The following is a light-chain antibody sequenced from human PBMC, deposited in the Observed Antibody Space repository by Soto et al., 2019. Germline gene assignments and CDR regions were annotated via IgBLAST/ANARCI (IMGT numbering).Light chain of an antibody. CDR1: QSISTY. V-gene: IGKV1-39*01. CDR3: QQSFITPPLT. J-gene: IGKJ4*01. Sequence: DIQMTQSPSSLSASIGDIITITCRASQSISTYLNWYQQKPGKAPKLLIYGASTLQNGVPSRFSGSGSAIDYTLTISGLQPEDFATYYCQQSFITPPLTFGGGTKVEMK. CDR2: GAS.